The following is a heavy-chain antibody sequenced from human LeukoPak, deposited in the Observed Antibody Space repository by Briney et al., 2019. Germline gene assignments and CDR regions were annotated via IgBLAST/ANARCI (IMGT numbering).Heavy chain of an antibody. CDR3: ARDGGRDAFDI. Sequence: SETLSLTCTVSGDSISNYYWSWIRQPPGKGLEWIGYIYYSGSTSYSPSLKSRITISVDTSKNQFSLKLSSVTTADTAVYYCARDGGRDAFDIWGQGTMVAVSS. CDR2: IYYSGST. CDR1: GDSISNYY. V-gene: IGHV4-59*01. J-gene: IGHJ3*02. D-gene: IGHD2-15*01.